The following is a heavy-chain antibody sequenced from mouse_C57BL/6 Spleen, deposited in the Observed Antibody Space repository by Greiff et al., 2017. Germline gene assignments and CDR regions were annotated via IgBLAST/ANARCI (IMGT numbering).Heavy chain of an antibody. CDR1: GYTFTSYW. CDR3: ARPDWERALDY. Sequence: QVQLQQPGAELVKPGASVKLSCKASGYTFTSYWMHWVKQRPGQGLEWIGMIHPNSGSTNYNEKFKSEATLTVDKSSSTAYMQLSSLTSEDSAVYYCARPDWERALDYWGQGTTLTVSS. D-gene: IGHD4-1*01. J-gene: IGHJ2*01. CDR2: IHPNSGST. V-gene: IGHV1-64*01.